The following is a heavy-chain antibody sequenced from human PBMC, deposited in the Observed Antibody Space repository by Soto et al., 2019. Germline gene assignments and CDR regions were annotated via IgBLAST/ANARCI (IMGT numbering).Heavy chain of an antibody. CDR2: ISGSGGST. D-gene: IGHD3-3*01. J-gene: IGHJ5*02. Sequence: PGGSLRLSCAASGFTFSSYAMSWVRQAPGKGLEWVSAISGSGGSTYYADSVKGRFTISRDNSKNTLYLQMNSLRAEDTAVYYCAKDSLDVTIFGVVYNWFEPWCQGTLVTVSS. CDR1: GFTFSSYA. V-gene: IGHV3-23*01. CDR3: AKDSLDVTIFGVVYNWFEP.